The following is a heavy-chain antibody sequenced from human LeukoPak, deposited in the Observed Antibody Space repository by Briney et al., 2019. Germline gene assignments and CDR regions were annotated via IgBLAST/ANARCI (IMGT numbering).Heavy chain of an antibody. CDR1: GGSISSSNYY. D-gene: IGHD3-22*01. V-gene: IGHV4-39*07. Sequence: SETLSLTCTVSGGSISSSNYYWGWIRQPPGKGLEWIGSIYYSGSTYYNPSLKSRVTISVDTSKNQFSLKLSSVTAADTAVFYCASGTWGFYDTTVGVYWGQGTLATVSS. J-gene: IGHJ4*02. CDR2: IYYSGST. CDR3: ASGTWGFYDTTVGVY.